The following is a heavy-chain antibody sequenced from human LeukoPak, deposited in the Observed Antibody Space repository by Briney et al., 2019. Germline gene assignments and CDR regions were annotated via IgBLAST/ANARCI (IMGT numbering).Heavy chain of an antibody. CDR1: GFTFDDYA. V-gene: IGHV3-9*01. D-gene: IGHD3-22*01. Sequence: PGRSLRLSCAASGFTFDDYAMHWVRQAPGRGLEWVSGISWNSGSIGYADSVKGRFTISRDNAKNSLYLQMNSLRAEDTALYYCAKGRSYYDSSGYYYGISGYMDVWGKGTTVTISS. CDR2: ISWNSGSI. J-gene: IGHJ6*03. CDR3: AKGRSYYDSSGYYYGISGYMDV.